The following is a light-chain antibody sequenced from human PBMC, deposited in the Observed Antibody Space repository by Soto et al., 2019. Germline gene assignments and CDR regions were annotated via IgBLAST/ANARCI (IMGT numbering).Light chain of an antibody. J-gene: IGLJ2*01. V-gene: IGLV2-8*01. Sequence: QSALTQPPSASGSPGQSVTISCTGTSSDVGGYNYVSWYQQHPGKAPKLMIYEVHKRPSGVPDRFSGSKSGNTASLTVSGLQAEDEADYYCSSYAGSNVVFGGWTKVTVL. CDR3: SSYAGSNVV. CDR2: EVH. CDR1: SSDVGGYNY.